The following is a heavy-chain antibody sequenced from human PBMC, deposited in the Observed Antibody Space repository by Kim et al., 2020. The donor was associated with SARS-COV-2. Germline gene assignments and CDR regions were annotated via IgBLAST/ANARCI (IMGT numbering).Heavy chain of an antibody. D-gene: IGHD3-22*01. Sequence: SETLSLTCTVSGGSISSGSYYWSWIRQPAGKGLEWIGRIYTSGSTNYNPSLKSRVTISVDTSKNQFSLKLSSVTAADTAVYYCAASGYYYDSSGRASYAFDIWGQGTMVTVSS. CDR1: GGSISSGSYY. CDR2: IYTSGST. V-gene: IGHV4-61*02. CDR3: AASGYYYDSSGRASYAFDI. J-gene: IGHJ3*02.